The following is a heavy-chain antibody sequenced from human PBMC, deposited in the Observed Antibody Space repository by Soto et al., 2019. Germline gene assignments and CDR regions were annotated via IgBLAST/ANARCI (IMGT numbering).Heavy chain of an antibody. CDR2: INHSGST. Sequence: SETLSLTCAVYGGSFSGYYWSWIRQPPGKGLEWIGEINHSGSTNYNPSLKSRVTISVDTSKNQFSLKLSSVTAADTAVYYCARGDRMGAVASYFDYWGQGTLVTVSS. V-gene: IGHV4-34*01. CDR1: GGSFSGYY. CDR3: ARGDRMGAVASYFDY. J-gene: IGHJ4*02. D-gene: IGHD6-19*01.